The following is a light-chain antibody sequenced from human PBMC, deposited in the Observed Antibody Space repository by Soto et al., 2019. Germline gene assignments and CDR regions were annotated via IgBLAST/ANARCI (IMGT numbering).Light chain of an antibody. Sequence: QSALTQPASVSGSPGQSITISCTGTSSDVGGYNFVSWYQQHPAKAPKLIIYDVSNRPSGVPIRFSASKSGSTASLTISGLQAEDEADYYCRSYTSDSTLFGGGTKLTVL. CDR1: SSDVGGYNF. J-gene: IGLJ2*01. V-gene: IGLV2-14*03. CDR2: DVS. CDR3: RSYTSDSTL.